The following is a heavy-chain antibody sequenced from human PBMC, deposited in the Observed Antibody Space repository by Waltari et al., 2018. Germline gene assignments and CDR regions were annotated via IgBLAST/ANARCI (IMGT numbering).Heavy chain of an antibody. V-gene: IGHV1-2*02. J-gene: IGHJ4*02. CDR3: TRDGRVGASSPDY. D-gene: IGHD1-26*01. Sequence: QVQLVQSGAEVKKPGASVKVYCKASGYTFTDHYMHWVRQAPGQGLGWMGWINPNSGGTKYVQKFQGRVTMTRDTSISTAYMELSSLRSDDTAVYYCTRDGRVGASSPDYWGQGTLVTVSS. CDR1: GYTFTDHY. CDR2: INPNSGGT.